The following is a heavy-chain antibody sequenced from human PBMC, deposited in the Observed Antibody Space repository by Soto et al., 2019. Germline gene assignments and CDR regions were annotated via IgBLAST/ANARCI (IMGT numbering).Heavy chain of an antibody. CDR3: VHSRGVGDCLRSDSPLYYYSLDV. Sequence: QITLKESGPTLVKPTQTLTLTCTFSWFSLNTGGLCVGWIRQPPGKALEWLALIYWDGDTRYSPSLKSRLSITKDTSNNQVVLTMTNLAPMDTAKYYCVHSRGVGDCLRSDSPLYYYSLDVWGQGTTVNVSS. CDR2: IYWDGDT. D-gene: IGHD2-21*02. CDR1: WFSLNTGGLC. V-gene: IGHV2-5*02. J-gene: IGHJ6*02.